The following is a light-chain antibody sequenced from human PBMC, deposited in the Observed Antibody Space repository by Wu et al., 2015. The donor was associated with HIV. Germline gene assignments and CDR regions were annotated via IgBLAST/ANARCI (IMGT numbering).Light chain of an antibody. V-gene: IGKV3-11*01. J-gene: IGKJ2*01. CDR2: MHP. CDR1: QSRCQL. CDR3: QQRRYWPLYT. Sequence: TLSCRASQSRCQLLSLVPTETWPRLPGSSSMMHPTGPTGIPARFSGSGSGTDFTLTISSLEPEDFAVYYCQQRRYWPLYTFGQGTKLEIK.